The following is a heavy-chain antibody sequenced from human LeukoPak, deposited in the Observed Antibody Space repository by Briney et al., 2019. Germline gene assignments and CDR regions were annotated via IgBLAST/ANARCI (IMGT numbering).Heavy chain of an antibody. CDR2: IVVGSGNT. Sequence: SVKVSCKASGFTFTSSAMQWVRQARGQRLEWIGWIVVGSGNTNYAQKFQERVTITRDMSTSTAYMELSSLGSEDTAVYYCAAVRYYYDSSGYYYSPSEYYFDYWGQGTLVTVSS. D-gene: IGHD3-22*01. CDR3: AAVRYYYDSSGYYYSPSEYYFDY. V-gene: IGHV1-58*02. CDR1: GFTFTSSA. J-gene: IGHJ4*02.